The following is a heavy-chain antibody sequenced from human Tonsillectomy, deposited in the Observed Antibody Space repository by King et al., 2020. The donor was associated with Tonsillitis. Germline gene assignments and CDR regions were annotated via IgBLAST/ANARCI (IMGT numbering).Heavy chain of an antibody. CDR2: IRYDESKK. CDR3: AKVVGQWFGELPYGMDV. D-gene: IGHD3-10*01. J-gene: IGHJ6*02. Sequence: VQLVESGGGVVQPGGSLRLSCAASGFMFSNYGMHWVRQAPGKGLEWVTYIRYDESKKYYADSVKGRFTISRDNSKNILYLQMNSLRTDDTAVYYCAKVVGQWFGELPYGMDVWGQGTTVTVSS. CDR1: GFMFSNYG. V-gene: IGHV3-30*02.